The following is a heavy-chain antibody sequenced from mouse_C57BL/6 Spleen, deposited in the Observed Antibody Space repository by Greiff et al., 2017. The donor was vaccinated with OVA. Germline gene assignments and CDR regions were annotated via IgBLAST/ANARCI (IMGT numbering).Heavy chain of an antibody. CDR2: IYPGGGYT. Sequence: QVQLQQSGAELVRPGTSVKMSCKASGYTFTNYWIGWAKQRPGHGLEWIGDIYPGGGYTNYNEKFKGKVTLTADKSSSTAYMQFSSLTSEDSAIYYCARSTVDWYFDVWGTGTTVSVSS. V-gene: IGHV1-63*01. CDR1: GYTFTNYW. CDR3: ARSTVDWYFDV. J-gene: IGHJ1*03. D-gene: IGHD1-1*01.